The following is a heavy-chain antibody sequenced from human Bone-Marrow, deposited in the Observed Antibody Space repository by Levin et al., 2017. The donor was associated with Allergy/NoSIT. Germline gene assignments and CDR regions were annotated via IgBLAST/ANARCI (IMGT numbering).Heavy chain of an antibody. V-gene: IGHV3-7*01. J-gene: IGHJ2*01. Sequence: PGGSLRLSCVGSGFTFSDHWMSWVRQAPGKGLEWVANIKEDGSEQYYVDSVKGRFTISRDNTKNSLYLQMNSLRAEDSAVYYCASITFGRVVNSWYFDLWGRGTLVTVSS. CDR3: ASITFGRVVNSWYFDL. CDR1: GFTFSDHW. CDR2: IKEDGSEQ. D-gene: IGHD3-16*01.